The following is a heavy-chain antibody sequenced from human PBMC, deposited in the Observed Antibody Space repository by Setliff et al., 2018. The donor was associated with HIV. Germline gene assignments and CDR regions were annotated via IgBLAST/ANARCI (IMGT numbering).Heavy chain of an antibody. CDR3: ARLVGGDSSSSFFFDY. V-gene: IGHV4-39*01. CDR1: GGSVNSSRYY. CDR2: AYYSGTT. D-gene: IGHD6-6*01. Sequence: PSETLSLTCIVSGGSVNSSRYYWGWVRQPPGKGLEWIGSAYYSGTTYYNPSLKSRVTISADTSKTQFSLKLSSVTAADTAVYYCARLVGGDSSSSFFFDYWGQGTLVTVSS. J-gene: IGHJ4*02.